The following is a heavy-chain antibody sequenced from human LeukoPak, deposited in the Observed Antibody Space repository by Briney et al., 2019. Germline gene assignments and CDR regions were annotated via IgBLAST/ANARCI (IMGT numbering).Heavy chain of an antibody. CDR2: ITASGTAM. CDR3: ASSGSYRFDY. J-gene: IGHJ4*02. Sequence: GSLRLSCAASGFAFSSYSMNWVRQAPGNGLEWVSHITASGTAMFYADSVKGRFTISRDNAKNSLYLQMNSLRDEDTAVYYCASSGSYRFDYWGQGTLVTVSS. CDR1: GFAFSSYS. D-gene: IGHD1-26*01. V-gene: IGHV3-48*02.